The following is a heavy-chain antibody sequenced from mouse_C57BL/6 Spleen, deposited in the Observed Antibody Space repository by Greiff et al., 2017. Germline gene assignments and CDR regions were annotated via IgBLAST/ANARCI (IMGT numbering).Heavy chain of an antibody. Sequence: QVQLQQPGAELVKPGASVKLSCKASGYTFTSYWMQWVKQRPGQGLEWIGQIYPGDGDTNYNGKFKGKATLTADKSSSTAYMQLSSLTSDDSAVYFFARGGDPIDYWGQGTTLTVSS. CDR2: IYPGDGDT. CDR1: GYTFTSYW. J-gene: IGHJ2*01. D-gene: IGHD3-3*01. CDR3: ARGGDPIDY. V-gene: IGHV1-80*01.